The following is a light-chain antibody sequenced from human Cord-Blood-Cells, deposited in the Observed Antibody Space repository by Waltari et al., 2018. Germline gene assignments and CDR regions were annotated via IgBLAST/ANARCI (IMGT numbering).Light chain of an antibody. J-gene: IGKJ2*01. CDR1: QSISSY. CDR3: QQSYSTPQYT. V-gene: IGKV1-39*01. Sequence: DIQMTQSPSSLSASVGDRVTITCRASQSISSYLNWYQQKPGKAPKLLIYAASSLQSGVPSRFSGSGSGIDFTLTISSLQPEDFATYYCQQSYSTPQYTFGQGTKLEIK. CDR2: AAS.